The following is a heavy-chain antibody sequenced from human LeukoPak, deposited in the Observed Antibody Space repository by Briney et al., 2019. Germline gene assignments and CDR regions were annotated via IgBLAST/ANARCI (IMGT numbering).Heavy chain of an antibody. V-gene: IGHV3-7*01. Sequence: PGGPLRLSCAASGITFSNYWMSWVRQAPGKGLEWVANINQDSSEKYYVDSVKGRFTISRDNAKNSLYLQLNTLRPEDTAVYYCVQGWRDNWGQGTLVTVSS. CDR2: INQDSSEK. J-gene: IGHJ4*02. CDR1: GITFSNYW. CDR3: VQGWRDN. D-gene: IGHD2-15*01.